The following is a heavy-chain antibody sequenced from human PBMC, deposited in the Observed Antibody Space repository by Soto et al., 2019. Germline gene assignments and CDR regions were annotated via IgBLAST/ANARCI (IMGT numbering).Heavy chain of an antibody. CDR3: ASCRGYCSGGSCSPYGMDV. V-gene: IGHV3-30-3*01. D-gene: IGHD2-15*01. Sequence: QVQLVESGGGVVQPGRSLRLSCAASGFTFSSYAMHWVRQAPGKGLEWVAVISYDGSNKYYADSVKGRFTISRDNSKNTLDLHMNSMRAEDTAVYYCASCRGYCSGGSCSPYGMDVWGQGTTVTVSS. J-gene: IGHJ6*02. CDR1: GFTFSSYA. CDR2: ISYDGSNK.